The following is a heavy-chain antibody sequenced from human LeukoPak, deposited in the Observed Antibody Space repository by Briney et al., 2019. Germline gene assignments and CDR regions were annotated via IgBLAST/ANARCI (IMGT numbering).Heavy chain of an antibody. J-gene: IGHJ4*02. CDR2: INHSGST. CDR1: GGSFSGYY. V-gene: IGHV4-34*01. Sequence: SETLSLTCAVYGGSFSGYYWSWIRQPPGEGLEWIGEINHSGSTNYNPSLKSRVTISVDTSKNQFSLKLSSVTAADTAVYYCARADYDSDRTYTPFDYWGQGTLVTVSS. D-gene: IGHD3-22*01. CDR3: ARADYDSDRTYTPFDY.